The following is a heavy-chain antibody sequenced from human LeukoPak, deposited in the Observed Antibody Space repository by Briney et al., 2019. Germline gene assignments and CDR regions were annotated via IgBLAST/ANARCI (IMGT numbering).Heavy chain of an antibody. CDR2: ISGYNGNT. CDR3: ARGGYYGSGSFDAFDI. Sequence: GASVKVSCKASGYTFTSYGISWVRQAPGKGLEWMGWISGYNGNTNYAQKLQGRVTMTTDTSTSTVYMELRSLRSDDTAVYYCARGGYYGSGSFDAFDIWGQGTMVTVSS. J-gene: IGHJ3*02. CDR1: GYTFTSYG. V-gene: IGHV1-18*01. D-gene: IGHD3-10*01.